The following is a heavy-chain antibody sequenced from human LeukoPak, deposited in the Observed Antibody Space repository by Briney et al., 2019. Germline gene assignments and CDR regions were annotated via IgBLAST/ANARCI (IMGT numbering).Heavy chain of an antibody. J-gene: IGHJ6*03. D-gene: IGHD3-10*01. CDR2: INPNSGGT. CDR3: ARTPMVPSYYYYMDV. Sequence: ASVKVSCKASGYTFTSYGISWVRQAPGQGLEWMGWINPNSGGTNYAQKFQGRVTMTRDTSISTAYMELSRLRSDDTAVYYCARTPMVPSYYYYMDVWGKGTTVTVSS. CDR1: GYTFTSYG. V-gene: IGHV1-2*02.